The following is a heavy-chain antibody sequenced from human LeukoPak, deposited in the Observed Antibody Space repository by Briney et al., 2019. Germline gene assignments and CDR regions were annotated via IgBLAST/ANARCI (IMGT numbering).Heavy chain of an antibody. Sequence: GSPRVSCVTPGFTLYMSWVSWVPPAPGEGLERVGHIKQDGSEKYYVDSVKGRFTISRDNAKNSLYLQMNSLRAEDTAVYYCARVRWELLLYYYMDVWGKGTTVTVSS. J-gene: IGHJ6*03. CDR3: ARVRWELLLYYYMDV. D-gene: IGHD1-26*01. CDR2: IKQDGSEK. CDR1: GFTLYMSW. V-gene: IGHV3-7*02.